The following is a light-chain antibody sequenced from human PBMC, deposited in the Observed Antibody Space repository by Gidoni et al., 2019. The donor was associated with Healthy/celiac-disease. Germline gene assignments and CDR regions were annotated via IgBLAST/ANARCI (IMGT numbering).Light chain of an antibody. CDR3: NSRDSSGNPVV. J-gene: IGLJ2*01. CDR1: SLRSYY. V-gene: IGLV3-19*01. Sequence: SELTQDPAVSVALGQTVRITCQGDSLRSYYASWYQQKPGQAPVLVIYGKNNRPSGIPDRFSGSSSGNTASLTITGAQAEDEADYYCNSRDSSGNPVVFGGGTKLTVL. CDR2: GKN.